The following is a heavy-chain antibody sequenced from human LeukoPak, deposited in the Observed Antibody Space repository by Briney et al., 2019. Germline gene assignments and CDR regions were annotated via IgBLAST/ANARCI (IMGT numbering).Heavy chain of an antibody. CDR1: GGSISSGSYY. CDR2: IYTSGST. D-gene: IGHD3-22*01. CDR3: ARIPANYDSSGFDY. Sequence: TLSLTCTVSGGSISSGSYYWSWIRQPAGKGLEWIGRIYTSGSTNYNPSLKSRVTISVDTSKNQFSLKLSSVTAADTAVYYCARIPANYDSSGFDYWGQGTLVTVSS. V-gene: IGHV4-61*02. J-gene: IGHJ4*02.